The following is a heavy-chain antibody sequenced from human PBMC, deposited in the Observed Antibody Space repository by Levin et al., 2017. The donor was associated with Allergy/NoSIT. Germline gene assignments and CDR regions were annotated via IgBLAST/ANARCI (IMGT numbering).Heavy chain of an antibody. V-gene: IGHV3-43*01. CDR1: GFTFDDYT. CDR2: ISWDGGTT. CDR3: AKDKSIRGYSSGDY. D-gene: IGHD6-19*01. Sequence: RTGGSLRLSCAASGFTFDDYTMHWVRQAPGKGLEWVSLISWDGGTTYYADSVKGRFTISRDNSKNSLYLQMNSLRTEDTAFYYCAKDKSIRGYSSGDYWGQGTLVTVSS. J-gene: IGHJ4*02.